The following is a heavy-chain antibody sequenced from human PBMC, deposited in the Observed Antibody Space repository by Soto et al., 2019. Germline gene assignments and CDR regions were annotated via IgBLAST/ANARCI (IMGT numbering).Heavy chain of an antibody. CDR1: GGSVTNSSYY. J-gene: IGHJ4*02. D-gene: IGHD4-17*01. CDR2: VYYRGRS. V-gene: IGHV4-39*01. Sequence: SETLSLTCTVSGGSVTNSSYYWGWIRQPPGKGLEWIGSVYYRGRSYSKSSVKSRVTISVDTSKNRFSLSLNSVTASDTAVYFCVSQRTTVPTQAYFDYWGPGALVTVSS. CDR3: VSQRTTVPTQAYFDY.